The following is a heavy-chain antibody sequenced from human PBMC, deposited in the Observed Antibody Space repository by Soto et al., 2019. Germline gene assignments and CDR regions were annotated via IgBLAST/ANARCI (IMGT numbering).Heavy chain of an antibody. CDR1: GFTFSSYA. Sequence: GGSLRLFCAASGFTFSSYAMSWVRQAPGKGLEWVSAISGSGGSTYYADSVKGRFTISRDNSKNTLYLQMNSLRAEDTAVYYCAKGGYDSSSWDFDYWGQGTLVTVSS. CDR3: AKGGYDSSSWDFDY. D-gene: IGHD6-13*01. V-gene: IGHV3-23*01. J-gene: IGHJ4*02. CDR2: ISGSGGST.